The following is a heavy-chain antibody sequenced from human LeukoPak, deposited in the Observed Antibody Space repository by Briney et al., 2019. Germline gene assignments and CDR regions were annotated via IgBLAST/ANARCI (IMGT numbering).Heavy chain of an antibody. D-gene: IGHD2-2*01. CDR2: FDPEDGET. J-gene: IGHJ4*02. CDR1: GYTLTELS. V-gene: IGHV1-24*01. CDR3: ATALINCSSTSCAARYPTY. Sequence: ASVKVSCKVSGYTLTELSMHWVRQAPGKGLEWMGGFDPEDGETIYAQKFQGRVTMTEDTSTDTAYMELSSLGSEDTAVYYCATALINCSSTSCAARYPTYWGQGTLVTVSS.